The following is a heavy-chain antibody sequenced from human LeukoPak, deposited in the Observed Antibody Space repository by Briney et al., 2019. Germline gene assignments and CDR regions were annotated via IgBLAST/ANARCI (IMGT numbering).Heavy chain of an antibody. Sequence: GGSLRLSCAASGFTFSSYSMNWVRQAPGKGLEWVSSISSSSSYIYYADSVKGRFTISRDNAKDSLYLQMNSLRAEDTAVYYCARDKSSIGAFDIWGQGTMVTVSS. V-gene: IGHV3-21*01. J-gene: IGHJ3*02. D-gene: IGHD3-3*02. CDR2: ISSSSSYI. CDR1: GFTFSSYS. CDR3: ARDKSSIGAFDI.